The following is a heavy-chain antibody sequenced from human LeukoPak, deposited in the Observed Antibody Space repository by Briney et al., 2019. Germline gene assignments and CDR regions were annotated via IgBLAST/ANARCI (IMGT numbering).Heavy chain of an antibody. V-gene: IGHV4-59*12. CDR3: ARRPVGFYYYYCYMDV. J-gene: IGHJ6*03. CDR2: IYYTGST. D-gene: IGHD2-15*01. CDR1: GGSISRFH. Sequence: PSETLSLTCTVSGGSISRFHWSWIRQPPGKGLEWIGYIYYTGSTNYNPSLKSRVTLSVDTSKNQFSLKLSSVTAADTAVYYCARRPVGFYYYYCYMDVWGKGTTVTVSS.